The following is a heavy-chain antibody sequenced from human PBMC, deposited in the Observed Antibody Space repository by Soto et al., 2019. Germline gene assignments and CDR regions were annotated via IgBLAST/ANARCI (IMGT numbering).Heavy chain of an antibody. Sequence: EVQLLESGGGLVQPGGSLRLSCAASGFTFSSYAMSWVRQAPGKGLEWVSIISGSGGSTYYADSVKGRVTISRDNSKNPLYLQMNSLRAEDTAVYYCAKRTNSWCFDDWGQGTLVTVSS. J-gene: IGHJ4*02. CDR3: AKRTNSWCFDD. CDR2: ISGSGGST. CDR1: GFTFSSYA. D-gene: IGHD6-13*01. V-gene: IGHV3-23*01.